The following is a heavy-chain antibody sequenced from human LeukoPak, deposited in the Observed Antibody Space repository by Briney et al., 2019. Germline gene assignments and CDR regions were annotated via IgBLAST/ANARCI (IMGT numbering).Heavy chain of an antibody. D-gene: IGHD3-22*01. J-gene: IGHJ4*02. CDR3: ARWLDSSGYYLFDY. CDR1: GGSISSYY. CDR2: IYTSGST. Sequence: SGTLSLTCTVSGGSISSYYWSWIRQPAGKGLEWIGRIYTSGSTNYNPSLKSRVTMSVDTSKNQFSLKLSSVTAADTAVYYCARWLDSSGYYLFDYWGQGTLVTVSS. V-gene: IGHV4-4*07.